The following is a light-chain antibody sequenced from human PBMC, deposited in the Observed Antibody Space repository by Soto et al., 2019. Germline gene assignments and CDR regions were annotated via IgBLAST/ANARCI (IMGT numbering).Light chain of an antibody. CDR2: LNSDGSH. CDR1: SGHSNYA. CDR3: QTWGTGIRV. J-gene: IGLJ2*01. V-gene: IGLV4-69*01. Sequence: QLVLTQSPSASASLGASVKLTCTLSSGHSNYAIAWHQQQPEKGPRYLMRLNSDGSHSKGDGIPDRFSGSSSGAERYLTISRLQSEDEADYYFQTWGTGIRVFGGGTKRTVL.